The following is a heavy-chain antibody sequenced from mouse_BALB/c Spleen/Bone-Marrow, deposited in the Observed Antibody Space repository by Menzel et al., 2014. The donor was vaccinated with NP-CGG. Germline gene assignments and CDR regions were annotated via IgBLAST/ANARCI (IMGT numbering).Heavy chain of an antibody. D-gene: IGHD3-1*01. V-gene: IGHV1-54*01. CDR3: ARQLGPPYAMDH. J-gene: IGHJ4*01. Sequence: QVQLKQSGAELVRPGTSVKVSCKASGYAFTNYLIEWVKQRPGQGLEWIGVINPGSGGTNYNEKFKGKATLTADKSSSTAYMQLSSLTSDDSAVYFCARQLGPPYAMDHWGQGTSVTVSS. CDR2: INPGSGGT. CDR1: GYAFTNYL.